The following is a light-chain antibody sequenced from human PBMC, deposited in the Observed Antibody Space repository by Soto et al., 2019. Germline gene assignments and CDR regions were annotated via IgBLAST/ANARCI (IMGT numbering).Light chain of an antibody. J-gene: IGKJ4*01. Sequence: EIVMTQSPASLSVSPGERATLSCRASRSVSSNLAWYQHKPGQAPRLLIYGASTRATAIPARFSGSGSGTEFTLTISSLQFEDFAVYYCQQYQTWPPLTFGGGTKVEIK. CDR1: RSVSSN. V-gene: IGKV3-15*01. CDR3: QQYQTWPPLT. CDR2: GAS.